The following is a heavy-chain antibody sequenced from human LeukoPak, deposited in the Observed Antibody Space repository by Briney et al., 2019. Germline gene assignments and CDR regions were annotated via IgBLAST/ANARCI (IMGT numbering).Heavy chain of an antibody. J-gene: IGHJ5*02. CDR1: GFTFSSYA. D-gene: IGHD3-10*01. CDR3: ARELGGGSGSRSYRYNWFDP. V-gene: IGHV3-7*01. CDR2: IKQDGSEK. Sequence: GGSLRLSCAASGFTFSSYAMSWVRQAPGKGLEWVANIKQDGSEKYYVDSVKGRFTISRDNAKNSLYLQMNSLRAEDTAVYYCARELGGGSGSRSYRYNWFDPWGQGTLVTVSS.